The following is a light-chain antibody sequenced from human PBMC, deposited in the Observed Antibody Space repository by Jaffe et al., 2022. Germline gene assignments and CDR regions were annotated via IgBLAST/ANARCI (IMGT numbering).Light chain of an antibody. CDR2: DVS. J-gene: IGLJ2*01. CDR1: SSDVGGYNY. Sequence: QSALTQPASVSGSPGQSITISCTGTSSDVGGYNYVSWYQQHPGKAPKLMIYDVSNRPSGVSNRFSGSKSGNTASLTISGLQAEDEADYYCSSYTGSSTLVFGGGTKLTVL. CDR3: SSYTGSSTLV. V-gene: IGLV2-14*03.